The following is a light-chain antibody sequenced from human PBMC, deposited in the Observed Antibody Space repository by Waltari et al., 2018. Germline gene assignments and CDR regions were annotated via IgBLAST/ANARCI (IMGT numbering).Light chain of an antibody. CDR1: QGISTW. V-gene: IGKV1-12*01. CDR3: QQANSFPL. Sequence: DIQMTQSPSSVSASVGDRFTITCRASQGISTWLGWYQQKPGKAPKPLIYAASSLQSGVPSRFSGSGSGTEFTLTISSLQPEDFATYYCQQANSFPLFGGGTKVEIK. J-gene: IGKJ4*01. CDR2: AAS.